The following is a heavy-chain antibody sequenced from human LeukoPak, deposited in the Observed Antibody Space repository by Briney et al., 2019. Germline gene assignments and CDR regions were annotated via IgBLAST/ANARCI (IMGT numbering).Heavy chain of an antibody. CDR2: IYPGDSDT. V-gene: IGHV5-51*01. CDR1: GYSFTSSW. Sequence: GESLKISCKGSGYSFTSSWIGWVRQMPGKGLEWMGIIYPGDSDTTYSPSFQGQVTISADKSICTAYLQWTSLKASDTAMYYCARHSRALTGVDYWGQGTLVTVSS. CDR3: ARHSRALTGVDY. D-gene: IGHD7-27*01. J-gene: IGHJ4*02.